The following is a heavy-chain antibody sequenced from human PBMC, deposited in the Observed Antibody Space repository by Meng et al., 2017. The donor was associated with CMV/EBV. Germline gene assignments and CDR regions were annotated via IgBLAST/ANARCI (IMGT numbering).Heavy chain of an antibody. Sequence: ASVKVSCKASGYTFTSYYMHWVRQAPGQGLEWMGIINPSGGSTSYAQKFQGRVTMTRDTSTSTVYMELSSLRSEDTAVYYCARMGREVGATNVHDAFDIWGQGTVVTVSS. CDR3: ARMGREVGATNVHDAFDI. CDR1: GYTFTSYY. CDR2: INPSGGST. J-gene: IGHJ3*02. V-gene: IGHV1-46*01. D-gene: IGHD1-26*01.